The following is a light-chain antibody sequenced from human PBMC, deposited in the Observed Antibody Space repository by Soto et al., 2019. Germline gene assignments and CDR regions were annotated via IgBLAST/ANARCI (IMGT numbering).Light chain of an antibody. CDR3: QQAANCPLT. V-gene: IGKV1-12*01. CDR1: QGMGRW. Sequence: DIQMTQSPSSVSASVGDRVTITCRASQGMGRWLAWYQHKPGKAPKLLISAASSLQSGIPSRFSGIGSETDFTLTITNLQPDDCATYYCQQAANCPLTFGGGTKVEIK. CDR2: AAS. J-gene: IGKJ4*01.